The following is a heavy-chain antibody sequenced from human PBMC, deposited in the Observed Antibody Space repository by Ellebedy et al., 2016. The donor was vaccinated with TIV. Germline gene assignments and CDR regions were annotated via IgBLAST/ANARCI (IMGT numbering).Heavy chain of an antibody. CDR1: GFTFTTYA. D-gene: IGHD2-2*01. V-gene: IGHV3-30*04. Sequence: PGGSLRLSCAASGFTFTTYAMHWVRQAPGKGLEWVAARSYDGSIKYYADSVKGRFTISRDNSKKTMYMQMNSLRAEDTAVYYCARETFTSTFCSGGFDIWGQGAMVTVSS. CDR3: ARETFTSTFCSGGFDI. J-gene: IGHJ3*02. CDR2: RSYDGSIK.